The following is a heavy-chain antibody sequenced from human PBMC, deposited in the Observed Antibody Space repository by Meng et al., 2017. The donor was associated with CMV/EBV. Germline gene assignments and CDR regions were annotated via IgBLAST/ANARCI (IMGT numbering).Heavy chain of an antibody. V-gene: IGHV1-69*05. J-gene: IGHJ4*02. CDR1: GGTFSSYA. Sequence: PVKVSCKASGGTFSSYAISWVRQAPGQGLEWMGGIIPIFGTANYAQKFQGRVTITTDESTSTAYMELSSLRSEDTAVYYCARGARGIVVVPAAPLDYWGQGTLVTVSS. CDR3: ARGARGIVVVPAAPLDY. D-gene: IGHD2-2*01. CDR2: IIPIFGTA.